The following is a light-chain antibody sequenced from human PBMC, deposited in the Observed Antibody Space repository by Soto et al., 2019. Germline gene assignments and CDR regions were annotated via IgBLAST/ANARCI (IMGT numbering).Light chain of an antibody. CDR2: GNN. CDR3: QSYDSSLLHVV. Sequence: QAVVTQPPSVSGAPGQRVTISCTGSSSNVGAGFDVHWYQHLRGTAPKLLIYGNNNRPSGVPDRFSGFKSGTSASLAITGLQAEDEADYYCQSYDSSLLHVVFGGGTKLTVL. J-gene: IGLJ2*01. CDR1: SSNVGAGFD. V-gene: IGLV1-40*01.